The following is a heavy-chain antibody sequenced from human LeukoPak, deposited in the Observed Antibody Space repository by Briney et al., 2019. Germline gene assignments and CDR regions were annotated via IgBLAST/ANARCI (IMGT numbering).Heavy chain of an antibody. CDR1: GFTFDDYA. CDR2: IYSGGST. CDR3: ARGGYSYGYFIDY. J-gene: IGHJ4*02. Sequence: GGSLRLSCAASGFTFDDYAMHWVRQAPGKGLEWVSVIYSGGSTYYADSVKGRFTISRDNSKNTLYLQMNSLRAEDTAVYYCARGGYSYGYFIDYWGQGTLVTVSS. V-gene: IGHV3-53*01. D-gene: IGHD5-18*01.